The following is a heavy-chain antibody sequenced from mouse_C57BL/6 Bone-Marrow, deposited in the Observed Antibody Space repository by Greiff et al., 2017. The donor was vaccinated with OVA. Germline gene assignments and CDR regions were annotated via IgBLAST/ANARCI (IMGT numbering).Heavy chain of an antibody. CDR2: IHPSDSDT. CDR3: AMGGNYLFDY. D-gene: IGHD2-1*01. Sequence: QVHVKQPGAELVKPGASVKVSCKASGYTFTSYWMHWVKQRPGQGLEWIGRIHPSDSDTNYNQKFKGKATLTVDKSSSTAYMQLSSLTSEDSAVYYCAMGGNYLFDYWGQGTTLTVSS. J-gene: IGHJ2*01. V-gene: IGHV1-74*01. CDR1: GYTFTSYW.